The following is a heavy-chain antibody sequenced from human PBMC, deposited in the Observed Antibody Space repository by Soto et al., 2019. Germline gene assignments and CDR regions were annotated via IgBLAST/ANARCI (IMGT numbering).Heavy chain of an antibody. CDR3: ARDGTSRYDY. D-gene: IGHD2-2*01. CDR2: INDDGITT. J-gene: IGHJ4*02. V-gene: IGHV3-74*01. CDR1: GFTFSSYR. Sequence: EVQLVESGGGLVQPGGSLRLSCAASGFTFSSYRMHWVRQAPGKGLVWVSRINDDGITTSDADSVKGRFTISRDNAKNTLYLQMNSLRVEDTAVYYCARDGTSRYDYWGQGTLVIVSS.